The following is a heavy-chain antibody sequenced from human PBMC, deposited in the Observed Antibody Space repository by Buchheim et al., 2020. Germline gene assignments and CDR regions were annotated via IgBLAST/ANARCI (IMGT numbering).Heavy chain of an antibody. CDR2: IKQDGSEK. Sequence: EVQLVESGGGLVQPGGSLRLSCAASGFIFSNYWMTWVRQAPGKGLEWVANIKQDGSEKYYVDSVKGRFTISRDNTKNSLYLQMNSLRVDDTAVYYCAREMHCSGGNCYFSLGYYYYGLDVWGQGTT. V-gene: IGHV3-7*01. CDR1: GFIFSNYW. J-gene: IGHJ6*02. CDR3: AREMHCSGGNCYFSLGYYYYGLDV. D-gene: IGHD2-15*01.